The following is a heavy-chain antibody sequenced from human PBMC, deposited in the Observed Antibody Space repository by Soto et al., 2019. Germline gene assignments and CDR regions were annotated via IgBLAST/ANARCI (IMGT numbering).Heavy chain of an antibody. CDR1: GGTFLGYY. V-gene: IGHV4-34*01. J-gene: IGHJ4*02. Sequence: SETLCLTYAVYGGTFLGYYWSWILKTPGEGLDWIVEINHSGGTNYNPSLKSRVTISVDTSKNQFSLKLSSVTAADTAVYYCARGFPGIAVASSRSIYYFDYWGQGTLVTVSS. CDR2: INHSGGT. D-gene: IGHD6-19*01. CDR3: ARGFPGIAVASSRSIYYFDY.